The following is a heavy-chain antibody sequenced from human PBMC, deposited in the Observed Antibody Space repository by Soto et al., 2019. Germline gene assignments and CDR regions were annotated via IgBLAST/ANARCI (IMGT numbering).Heavy chain of an antibody. J-gene: IGHJ4*02. Sequence: GGSLRLSFAASVFTFSSYGMHWLRQAPGKGLEWVAVIWYDGSNKYYADSVKGRFTISRDNSKNTLYRQMNSLRAEDTAVYYWARDRAPYYYDSSGYGYWGQGTLVTVSS. V-gene: IGHV3-33*01. CDR3: ARDRAPYYYDSSGYGY. D-gene: IGHD3-22*01. CDR2: IWYDGSNK. CDR1: VFTFSSYG.